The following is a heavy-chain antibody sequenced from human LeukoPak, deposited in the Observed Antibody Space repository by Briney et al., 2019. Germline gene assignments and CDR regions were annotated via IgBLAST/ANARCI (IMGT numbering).Heavy chain of an antibody. CDR2: IYHSGST. CDR1: GYSISSGYY. J-gene: IGHJ4*02. Sequence: PSETLSLTCAVSGYSISSGYYWGWIRQPPGKGLKWIGSIYHSGSTYYNPPLKSRVTISVDTSKNQFSLKLSSVTAADTAVYYCARGCYDFWSGYCHFDYWGQGTLVTVSS. CDR3: ARGCYDFWSGYCHFDY. D-gene: IGHD3-3*01. V-gene: IGHV4-38-2*01.